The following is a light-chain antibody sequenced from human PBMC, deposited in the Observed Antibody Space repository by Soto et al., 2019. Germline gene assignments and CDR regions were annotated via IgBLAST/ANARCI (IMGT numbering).Light chain of an antibody. J-gene: IGLJ3*02. CDR1: SSDVGGYNY. CDR3: CSYAGSSTWV. V-gene: IGLV2-11*01. Sequence: QSALTQPRLVSGSPGQSVTISCTGTSSDVGGYNYVSWYQQHPGKAPKLIIYDVSKRPSGVPDRFSGSKSGNTASLTISGLQAEDEADYYCCSYAGSSTWVFGGGTKLTVL. CDR2: DVS.